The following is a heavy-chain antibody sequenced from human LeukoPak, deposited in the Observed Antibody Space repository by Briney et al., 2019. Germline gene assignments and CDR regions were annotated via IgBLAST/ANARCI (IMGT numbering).Heavy chain of an antibody. CDR1: GFTFSSYG. CDR3: ATDDYSNPFDY. Sequence: PGGSLRLSCTASGFTFSSYGMHWVRQAPGKGLEWVAVISYDGSNKYYADSAKGRFTISRDNSKNTLYLQMNSLRAEDTAVYYCATDDYSNPFDYWGQGTLVTVSS. D-gene: IGHD4-11*01. J-gene: IGHJ4*02. V-gene: IGHV3-30*03. CDR2: ISYDGSNK.